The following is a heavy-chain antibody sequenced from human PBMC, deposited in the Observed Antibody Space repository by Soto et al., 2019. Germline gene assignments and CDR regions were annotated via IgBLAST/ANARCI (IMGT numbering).Heavy chain of an antibody. CDR2: FFIGGNT. Sequence: PSETLSLTCTVSGGSMSSSSTYYWGWMRQPPGKGLEWIASFFIGGNTYYNPSVKSRVTIYVATSKNHFSLKLSSVTAADTAVYLCARRHGLDIDADYWGQGILVTVS. J-gene: IGHJ4*02. V-gene: IGHV4-39*01. CDR1: GGSMSSSSTYY. D-gene: IGHD3-9*01. CDR3: ARRHGLDIDADY.